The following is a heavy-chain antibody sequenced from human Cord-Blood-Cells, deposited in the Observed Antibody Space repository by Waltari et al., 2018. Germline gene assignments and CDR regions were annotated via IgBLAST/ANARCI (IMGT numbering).Heavy chain of an antibody. CDR3: ARRKPKRMSHYDAFDI. J-gene: IGHJ3*02. Sequence: QLQLQESGPGLVKPSETLSLTCTVSGGSISSSSYYWGWIRQPPGKGLEWIGSFYYSGSTYYNPSLKSRVTISVDTSKNQFSLKLSSVTAADTAVYYCARRKPKRMSHYDAFDIWGQGTMVTVSS. CDR2: FYYSGST. CDR1: GGSISSSSYY. V-gene: IGHV4-39*01.